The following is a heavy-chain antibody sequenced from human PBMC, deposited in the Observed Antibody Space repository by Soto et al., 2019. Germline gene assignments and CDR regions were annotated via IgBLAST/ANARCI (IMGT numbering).Heavy chain of an antibody. D-gene: IGHD2-21*01. J-gene: IGHJ4*02. Sequence: SETLSLTCAVSGGYISSGGYFWSWIRQNPGKGLEWIGNIYYSGRTYYSPSLKSRVTISVDTSKNQFSLKLSSVTAADTAVYYCARFAKEENPKVGSWYYFDYWGQGTRVTVSS. CDR2: IYYSGRT. CDR3: ARFAKEENPKVGSWYYFDY. V-gene: IGHV4-31*11. CDR1: GGYISSGGYF.